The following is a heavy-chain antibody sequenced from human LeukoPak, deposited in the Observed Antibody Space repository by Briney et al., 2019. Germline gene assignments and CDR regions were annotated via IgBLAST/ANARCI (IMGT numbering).Heavy chain of an antibody. D-gene: IGHD3-10*01. J-gene: IGHJ4*02. V-gene: IGHV4-39*01. Sequence: SETLSLTCSVSGDSISNSDYYWAWIRQPPGKGLEWIGSIYYSGTTYYNPSVKSRVTISVDTSKNQFSLKLTSVTAADTAVYYCATVNHSSRRPTVTFDFWGQGTLVTVSS. CDR2: IYYSGTT. CDR3: ATVNHSSRRPTVTFDF. CDR1: GDSISNSDYY.